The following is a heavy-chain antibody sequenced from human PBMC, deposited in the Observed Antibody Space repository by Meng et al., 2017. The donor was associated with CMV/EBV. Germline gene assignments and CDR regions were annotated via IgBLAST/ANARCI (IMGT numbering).Heavy chain of an antibody. CDR1: GFTFSSYS. CDR3: ARVVIMVYYYYVMDV. V-gene: IGHV3-21*01. Sequence: GESLKISCAASGFTFSSYSMNWVRQAPGKGLEWVSSISSSSSYIYYADSVKGRFTISRDNAKNSLYLQMNSLRAEDTAVYYCARVVIMVYYYYVMDVWGQGTTVTVSS. D-gene: IGHD3-3*01. CDR2: ISSSSSYI. J-gene: IGHJ6*02.